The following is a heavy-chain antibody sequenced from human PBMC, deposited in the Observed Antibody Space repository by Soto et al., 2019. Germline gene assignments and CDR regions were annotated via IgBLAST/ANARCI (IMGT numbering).Heavy chain of an antibody. CDR2: IRSRANNFAT. V-gene: IGHV3-73*01. J-gene: IGHJ6*02. CDR3: ARGQGAAIGDYYYHGMDV. D-gene: IGHD2-2*02. CDR1: GFIFSGSA. Sequence: GGSLRLSCAASGFIFSGSAIHWVRQASGKGLEWVGRIRSRANNFATSSAASVKGRFTFSRDDSKNTAYLQMNTLKPEDTAVYYCARGQGAAIGDYYYHGMDVWGQGTTGTVP.